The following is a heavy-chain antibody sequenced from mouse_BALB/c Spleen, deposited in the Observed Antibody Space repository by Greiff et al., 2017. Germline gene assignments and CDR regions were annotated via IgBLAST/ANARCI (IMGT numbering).Heavy chain of an antibody. Sequence: VQLQQSAAELARPGASVKMSCKASGYTFTSYTKHWVKQRPGQGLEWIGYINPSSGYTEYNQKFKDKTTLTADKSSSTAYMQLSSLTSEDSAVYYCARGNGNYPMDYWGQGTSVTVSS. J-gene: IGHJ4*01. CDR2: INPSSGYT. V-gene: IGHV1-4*02. D-gene: IGHD2-1*01. CDR3: ARGNGNYPMDY. CDR1: GYTFTSYT.